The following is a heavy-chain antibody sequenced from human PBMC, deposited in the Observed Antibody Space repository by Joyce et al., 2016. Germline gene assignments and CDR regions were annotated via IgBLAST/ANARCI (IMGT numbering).Heavy chain of an antibody. CDR1: GFIFSEYW. CDR2: IKGDESGT. V-gene: IGHV3-74*03. Sequence: EEQLVESGGGLVQPGGSLRLSCAASGFIFSEYWMHWLRQSPGKGPVWVSRIKGDESGTAYADSGKGRFTISRDNAKSMLYLQMNSLRVEDTGVYYCAREGGGRRTWFDPWGQGILVTVAS. J-gene: IGHJ5*02. CDR3: AREGGGRRTWFDP. D-gene: IGHD2-15*01.